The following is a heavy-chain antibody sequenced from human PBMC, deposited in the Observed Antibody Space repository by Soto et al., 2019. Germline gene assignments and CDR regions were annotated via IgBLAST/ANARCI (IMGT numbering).Heavy chain of an antibody. Sequence: GGSLRLSCAASGFTFSSYSMNWVRQAPGKGLEWVSYISSSSSTIYYADSVKGRFTISRDNAKNSLYLQMNSLRDEDTAVYYCATETYYYDSSGSSPVYYFDYWGQGTLVTVSS. CDR2: ISSSSSTI. D-gene: IGHD3-22*01. CDR3: ATETYYYDSSGSSPVYYFDY. J-gene: IGHJ4*02. V-gene: IGHV3-48*02. CDR1: GFTFSSYS.